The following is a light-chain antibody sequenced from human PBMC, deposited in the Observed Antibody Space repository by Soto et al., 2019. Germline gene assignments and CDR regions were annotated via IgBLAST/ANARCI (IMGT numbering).Light chain of an antibody. CDR3: QQYSNYTPST. V-gene: IGKV1-5*03. CDR1: QSISIW. Sequence: QMPQSPSTLAASGGDRVSITCRVSQSISIWLAWYQQKPGKAPKILIYKASSLESGVPSRFSGSGSGTEFTLTISSLQPDDFATYYYQQYSNYTPSTFGQGTKVAIK. CDR2: KAS. J-gene: IGKJ1*01.